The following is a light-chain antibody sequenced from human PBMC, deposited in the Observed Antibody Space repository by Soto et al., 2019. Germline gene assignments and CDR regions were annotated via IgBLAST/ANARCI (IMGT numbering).Light chain of an antibody. CDR3: MQALQTPPYT. CDR1: QSLLHSNGYNY. CDR2: WGS. J-gene: IGKJ2*01. V-gene: IGKV2-28*01. Sequence: DIVMTQSPLSLPVTPGEPASISCRSSQSLLHSNGYNYLDWYLQKPGQSPQLLIYWGSSRASGVPDRFSGSGSGTYFTLKISRVEADDVGVYYCMQALQTPPYTFGQGTKLEIK.